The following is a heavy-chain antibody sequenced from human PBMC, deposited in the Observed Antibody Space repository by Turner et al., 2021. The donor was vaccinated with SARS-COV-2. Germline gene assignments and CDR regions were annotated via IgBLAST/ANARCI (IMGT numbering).Heavy chain of an antibody. CDR2: IYYSGST. D-gene: IGHD3-22*01. V-gene: IGHV4-39*01. J-gene: IGHJ6*02. CDR1: GGSISSSRYY. Sequence: QLQLQESGPGLVKPSDTLSLTCTVSGGSISSSRYYWGWIRQPPGKGLEWIGSIYYSGSTYYNPSLKSRVTISVDTSKNQFSLKLSSVTAADTAVYYCAGEEVVFRASHTLYYYGMDVWGQGTTVTVSS. CDR3: AGEEVVFRASHTLYYYGMDV.